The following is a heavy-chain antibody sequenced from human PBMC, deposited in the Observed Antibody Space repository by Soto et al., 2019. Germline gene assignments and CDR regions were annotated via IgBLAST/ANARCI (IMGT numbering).Heavy chain of an antibody. D-gene: IGHD5-18*01. V-gene: IGHV1-3*01. J-gene: IGHJ6*02. Sequence: ASVKVSCKASGYTFTSYAMHWVRQAPGQRLEWMGWINAGNGNTKYSQKFQGRVTITRDTSASTAYMELSSLRSEDTAVYYCARDPGYSYGPIDYYYYGMDVWGQGTTVTVSS. CDR1: GYTFTSYA. CDR2: INAGNGNT. CDR3: ARDPGYSYGPIDYYYYGMDV.